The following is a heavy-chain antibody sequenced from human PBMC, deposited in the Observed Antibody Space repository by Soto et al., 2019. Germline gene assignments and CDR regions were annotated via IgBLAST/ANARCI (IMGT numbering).Heavy chain of an antibody. D-gene: IGHD5-12*01. CDR3: ARALRGYSGYGTFDY. V-gene: IGHV3-48*03. CDR1: GFTFSSYE. CDR2: ISSSGSTI. Sequence: GGSLRLSCAASGFTFSSYEMNWVRQAPGKGLEWVSYISSSGSTIYYADSVKGRFTISRDNAKNSLYLQMNSLRAEDTAVYYCARALRGYSGYGTFDYWGQGTLVTVYS. J-gene: IGHJ4*02.